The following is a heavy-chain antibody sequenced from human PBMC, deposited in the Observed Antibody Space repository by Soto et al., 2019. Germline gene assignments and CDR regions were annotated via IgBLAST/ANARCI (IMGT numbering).Heavy chain of an antibody. CDR2: ISPYTGNT. V-gene: IGHV1-18*01. CDR1: GYIFVNYG. J-gene: IGHJ6*02. Sequence: QVQLVQSGDEVKKPGASVKVSCKASGYIFVNYGIAWVRQAPRQGLEWMGWISPYTGNTHSASKVQGRLTMTTDTPTSTAYMDLGSLTSDATAVYYCVMVDNYVTPTPQDVWGQGTTVTVSS. CDR3: VMVDNYVTPTPQDV. D-gene: IGHD3-16*01.